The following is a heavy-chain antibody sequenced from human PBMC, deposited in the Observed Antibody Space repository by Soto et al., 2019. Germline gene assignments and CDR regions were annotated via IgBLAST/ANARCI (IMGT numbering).Heavy chain of an antibody. CDR1: GFSLSSYS. CDR3: GRESDY. V-gene: IGHV3-30*03. Sequence: PGGSLRLSCVVSGFSLSSYSFHWVRQAPCKGREWVEFMSHDGIKEQYRDSVKGRFSISRDNFKSKSYTQMTNLRREDTATYYCGRESDY. CDR2: MSHDGIKE. J-gene: IGHJ4*01.